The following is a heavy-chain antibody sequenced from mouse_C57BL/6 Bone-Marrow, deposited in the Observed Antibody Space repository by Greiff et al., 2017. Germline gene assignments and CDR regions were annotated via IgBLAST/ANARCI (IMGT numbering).Heavy chain of an antibody. J-gene: IGHJ1*03. CDR3: ARTGGYPWYFDV. D-gene: IGHD2-2*01. V-gene: IGHV1-7*01. CDR2: INPSSGSN. Sequence: QVQLQQSGAELAQPGASVKLSCTASGYTFTSYWMHWVQQRPGKGLEWFGYINPSSGSNTYNQKFNDKATWTANKSSSTAYMQLISLTYEDSAVYYCARTGGYPWYFDVWGTGTTVTVSS. CDR1: GYTFTSYW.